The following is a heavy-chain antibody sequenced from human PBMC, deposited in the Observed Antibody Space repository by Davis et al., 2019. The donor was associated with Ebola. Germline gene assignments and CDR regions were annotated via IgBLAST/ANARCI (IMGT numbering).Heavy chain of an antibody. D-gene: IGHD6-19*01. Sequence: MPSETLSLTCAVYGGSFSGYYWSWIRQPPGKGLEWIGEINHSGSTNYNPSLKSRVTISVDTSKNQFSLKLSSVTAADTAVYYCVRAYSSGWYYFDYWGQGTLVTVSS. V-gene: IGHV4-34*01. CDR3: VRAYSSGWYYFDY. CDR1: GGSFSGYY. J-gene: IGHJ4*02. CDR2: INHSGST.